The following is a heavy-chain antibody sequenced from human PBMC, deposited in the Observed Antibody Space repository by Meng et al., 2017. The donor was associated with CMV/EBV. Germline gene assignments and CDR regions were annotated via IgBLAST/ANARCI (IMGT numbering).Heavy chain of an antibody. CDR2: INHSGST. D-gene: IGHD5-18*01. CDR3: ARASYGRSPFYY. J-gene: IGHJ4*02. Sequence: TLSLTCAVYGGSFSGYYWSWIRQPPGKGLEWIGEINHSGSTNYNPSLKSRVTISVDTSKNQFSLKLSSVTAADTAVYYCARASYGRSPFYYWGQGTLVTVSS. CDR1: GGSFSGYY. V-gene: IGHV4-34*01.